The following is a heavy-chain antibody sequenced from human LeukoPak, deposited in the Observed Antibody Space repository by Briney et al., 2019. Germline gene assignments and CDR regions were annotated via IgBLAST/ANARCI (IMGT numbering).Heavy chain of an antibody. CDR3: ASSAPDISGDYYGGAFDL. CDR1: GYSFTRKW. J-gene: IGHJ3*01. Sequence: GEALKISCKGSGYSFTRKWIGWVRQMPGKGLEWMAFIFPGDSDTRYSPSFQGQVTISADKSISTAYLQWSSLKASDTAMYYCASSAPDISGDYYGGAFDLWGQGTMVTVSS. CDR2: IFPGDSDT. V-gene: IGHV5-51*01. D-gene: IGHD3-22*01.